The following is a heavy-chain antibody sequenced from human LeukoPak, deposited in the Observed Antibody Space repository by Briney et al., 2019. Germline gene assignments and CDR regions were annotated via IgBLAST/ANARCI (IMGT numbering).Heavy chain of an antibody. Sequence: PGGSLRLSCAASGFTFSSYGMHWVRQAPGKGLEWVAFIRYDGSNKYYADSVKGRFTISRDNSKNTLYLQMNSLRAEDTAVYYCAKSIFGVVLPGYYFDYWGQGTLVTVSS. CDR2: IRYDGSNK. CDR3: AKSIFGVVLPGYYFDY. J-gene: IGHJ4*02. V-gene: IGHV3-30*02. CDR1: GFTFSSYG. D-gene: IGHD3-3*01.